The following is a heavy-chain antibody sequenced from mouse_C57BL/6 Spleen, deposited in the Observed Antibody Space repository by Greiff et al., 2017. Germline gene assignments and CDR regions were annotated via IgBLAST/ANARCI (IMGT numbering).Heavy chain of an antibody. CDR2: IDPSDSET. Sequence: QVQLQQPGAELVRPGSSVKLSCKASGYNFTSYWMHWLKQRTIQGFEWIGNIDPSDSETHYNQKFKDKATLTVDKSSSTAYMQLSSLTSEDSAVYYCAIDYVSSYNFWGQGTTRTGSS. CDR1: GYNFTSYW. V-gene: IGHV1-52*01. D-gene: IGHD1-1*01. CDR3: AIDYVSSYNF. J-gene: IGHJ2*01.